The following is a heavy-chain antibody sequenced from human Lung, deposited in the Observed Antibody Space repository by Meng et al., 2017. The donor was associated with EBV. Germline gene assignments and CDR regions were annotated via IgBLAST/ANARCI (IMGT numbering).Heavy chain of an antibody. CDR2: ISSANSYI. CDR1: GFIFSDYN. J-gene: IGHJ5*02. V-gene: IGHV3-21*02. CDR3: ARLTGTGWFDP. Sequence: EVALVESGGXLVKPGESLRRSCAASGFIFSDYNMNWIRQAPGKGLEWVSSISSANSYIYYADSVKGRFTISRDNAKSSLSLQMSSLRAEDTAVYYCARLTGTGWFDPGGQGTLVTVSS. D-gene: IGHD1-7*01.